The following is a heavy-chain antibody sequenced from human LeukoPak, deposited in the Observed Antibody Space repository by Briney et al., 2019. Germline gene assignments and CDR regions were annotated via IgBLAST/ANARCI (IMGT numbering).Heavy chain of an antibody. CDR1: GGSISSSNYY. D-gene: IGHD2-15*01. J-gene: IGHJ5*02. V-gene: IGHV4-39*01. CDR3: ARPDGYCSGGSCYSVSFVDP. Sequence: SETLSLTCTVSGGSISSSNYYWGWIRQPPGKGLEWIGSIYYSGSTYYNPSLKSRVTISVDTSKNQFSLKLSSVTAADTAVYYCARPDGYCSGGSCYSVSFVDPWGQGTLVTVSS. CDR2: IYYSGST.